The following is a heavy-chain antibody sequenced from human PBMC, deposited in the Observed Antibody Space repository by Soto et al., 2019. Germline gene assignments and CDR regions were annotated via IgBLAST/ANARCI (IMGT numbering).Heavy chain of an antibody. J-gene: IGHJ5*02. CDR3: ARVVAAIKNWFDP. V-gene: IGHV4-31*03. CDR1: GGSISSGGYY. D-gene: IGHD2-15*01. Sequence: SETLSLTCTVSGGSISSGGYYWSWIRQHPGKGLEWIGYIYYSGSTYYNPSLKSRVTISVDTSKDQFSLKLSSVTAADTAVYYCARVVAAIKNWFDPWGQGTLVTVSS. CDR2: IYYSGST.